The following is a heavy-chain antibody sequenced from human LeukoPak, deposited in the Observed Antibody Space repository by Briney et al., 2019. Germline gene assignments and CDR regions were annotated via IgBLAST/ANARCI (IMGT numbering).Heavy chain of an antibody. CDR3: AKTLYSSSWHSSYYYYYYGMDV. Sequence: SQTLSLTCAISGDSVSSKSAAWNWIRQSPSRGLEWLGRTYYRYKWYNDYAVSVKGRITINPDTSKNQFSLQLNSVTPEDTAVYYCAKTLYSSSWHSSYYYYYYGMDVWGQGTTVTVSS. D-gene: IGHD6-13*01. V-gene: IGHV6-1*01. J-gene: IGHJ6*02. CDR2: TYYRYKWYN. CDR1: GDSVSSKSAA.